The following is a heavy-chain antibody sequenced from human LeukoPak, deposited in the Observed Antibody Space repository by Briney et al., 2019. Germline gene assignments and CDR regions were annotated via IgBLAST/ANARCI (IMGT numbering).Heavy chain of an antibody. Sequence: PGGSLRLSCVVSGFTFSSFSMSWVRQAPGKGLEWVANIKQDGSEKYYVDSVKGRFTISRDDAKNSLYLQMNSLIVDDTAVYYCARGRGSQWGQGTLVTVSS. CDR1: GFTFSSFS. V-gene: IGHV3-7*01. CDR3: ARGRGSQ. D-gene: IGHD1-26*01. CDR2: IKQDGSEK. J-gene: IGHJ4*02.